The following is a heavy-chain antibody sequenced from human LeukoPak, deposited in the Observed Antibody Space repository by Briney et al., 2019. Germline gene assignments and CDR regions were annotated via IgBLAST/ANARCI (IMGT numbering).Heavy chain of an antibody. CDR1: GYTFTGHY. V-gene: IGHV1-3*03. D-gene: IGHD3-10*01. Sequence: ASVKVSCKASGYTFTGHYVHWLRQAPGQRLEWMGCINDGNGNTKYSQEFQGRVTITRDTSASTAYMELSSLRSEDMAVYYCARGAKFRSYGSGTYYTSLPFDPWGQGTLVTVSS. CDR3: ARGAKFRSYGSGTYYTSLPFDP. CDR2: INDGNGNT. J-gene: IGHJ5*02.